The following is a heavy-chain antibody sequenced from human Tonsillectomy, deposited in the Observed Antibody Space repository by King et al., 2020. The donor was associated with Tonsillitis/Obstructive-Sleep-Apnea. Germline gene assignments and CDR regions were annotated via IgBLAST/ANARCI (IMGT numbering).Heavy chain of an antibody. Sequence: VQLVESGGGLVKPGGSLRLSCAASGFTFSNAWMTWVRQAPGKRLEWVGRIKSKSEGETTDYAAPVKGRFTISREDSKNTLYLQMNSLKTEDTAVYYCNDLGASGSYYPWGQGTLVTVSS. CDR2: IKSKSEGETT. D-gene: IGHD3-10*01. CDR1: GFTFSNAW. J-gene: IGHJ5*02. V-gene: IGHV3-15*01. CDR3: NDLGASGSYYP.